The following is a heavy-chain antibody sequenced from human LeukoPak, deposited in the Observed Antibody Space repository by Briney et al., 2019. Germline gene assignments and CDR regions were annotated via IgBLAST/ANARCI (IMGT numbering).Heavy chain of an antibody. D-gene: IGHD6-13*01. V-gene: IGHV3-74*01. CDR1: RFTFSSYW. CDR3: ARGLIAAAVDY. CDR2: INSDGSST. J-gene: IGHJ4*02. Sequence: PGGSLRLSCAASRFTFSSYWMHWVRQAPGKGVVWVSRINSDGSSTSYADSVKGRFTISRDNAKNTLYLQMNSLRAEDTAVYYCARGLIAAAVDYWGQGTLVTVSS.